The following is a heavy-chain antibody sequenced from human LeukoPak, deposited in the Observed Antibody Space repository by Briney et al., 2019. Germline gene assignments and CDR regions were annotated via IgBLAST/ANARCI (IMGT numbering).Heavy chain of an antibody. CDR1: GDTFSSYA. J-gene: IGHJ4*02. Sequence: SVKVSCKASGDTFSSYAISWVRQAPGQGLEWMGGIIPIFGTANYAQKFQGRVTITADKSTSTAYMELSSLRSEDTAVYYCAIHVESAMAWDYWGQGSLVTVSS. CDR3: AIHVESAMAWDY. CDR2: IIPIFGTA. D-gene: IGHD5-18*01. V-gene: IGHV1-69*06.